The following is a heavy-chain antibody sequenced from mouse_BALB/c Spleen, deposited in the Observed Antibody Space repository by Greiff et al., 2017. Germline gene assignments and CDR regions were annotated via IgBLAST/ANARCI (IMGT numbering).Heavy chain of an antibody. CDR1: GYTFTDYY. CDR2: IYPGSGNT. J-gene: IGHJ3*01. V-gene: IGHV1-84*02. Sequence: LQESGPALVTPGASVKISCKASGYTFTDYYINWVKQKPGQGLEWIGWIYPGSGNTKYNEKFKGKATLTVDTSSSTAYMQLSSLTSEDTAVYFCARCASYYRYDWFAYWGQGTLVTVSA. CDR3: ARCASYYRYDWFAY. D-gene: IGHD2-14*01.